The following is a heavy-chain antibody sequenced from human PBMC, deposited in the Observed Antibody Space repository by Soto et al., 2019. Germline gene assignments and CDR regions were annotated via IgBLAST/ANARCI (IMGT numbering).Heavy chain of an antibody. CDR3: TTAYGDYEGDAFDI. D-gene: IGHD4-17*01. V-gene: IGHV3-15*01. Sequence: SGGSLRLSCAASGFTFSNAWMSWVRQAPGKGLEWVGRIKSKTDGGTTDYAAPVKGRFTISRDDSKNALYLQMNSLKTEDTAVYYCTTAYGDYEGDAFDIWGQGTMVTVSS. J-gene: IGHJ3*02. CDR1: GFTFSNAW. CDR2: IKSKTDGGTT.